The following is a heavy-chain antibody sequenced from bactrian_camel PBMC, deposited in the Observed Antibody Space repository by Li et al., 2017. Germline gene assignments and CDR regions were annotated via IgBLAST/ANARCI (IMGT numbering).Heavy chain of an antibody. V-gene: IGHV3S55*01. CDR3: AVPTLYCVSGQYTD. CDR2: IRNNGQT. J-gene: IGHJ4*01. CDR1: GYC. Sequence: HVQLVESGGGSVQAGGTLALSCRATGYCMGWFRQAPGKEREGVATIRNNGQTTYADSVQARSTISKDIAKNTPYLQLNSLKPDDTAMYYCAVPTLYCVSGQYTDWGQGTQVTV. D-gene: IGHD3*01.